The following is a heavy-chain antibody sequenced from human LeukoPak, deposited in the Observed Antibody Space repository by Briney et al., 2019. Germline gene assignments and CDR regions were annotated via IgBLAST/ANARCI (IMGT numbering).Heavy chain of an antibody. Sequence: QAGGSLRLSCAASGFTVSSNYMSWVRQAPGKGLEWVSVIYSGGSTYYADSVKGRFTISRDNSKNTLYLQMNSLRAEDTAVYYCARGVNYYDGSGYYYPAPFDYWGQGTLVTVSS. J-gene: IGHJ4*02. CDR2: IYSGGST. CDR3: ARGVNYYDGSGYYYPAPFDY. D-gene: IGHD3-22*01. CDR1: GFTVSSNY. V-gene: IGHV3-53*01.